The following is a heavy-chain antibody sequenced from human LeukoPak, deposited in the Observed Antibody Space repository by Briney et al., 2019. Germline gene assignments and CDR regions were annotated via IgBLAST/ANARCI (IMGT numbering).Heavy chain of an antibody. CDR3: VRVVTVSNTDPAFDI. Sequence: GGSLRLSRAASGFTFSSYGMHWVRQAPGKGLEWVAVIWHDGSNRHYVDSVKGRFTISRDNPKSTLYLQMNSLRAEDTAVYYCVRVVTVSNTDPAFDIWGRGTLVTVSS. V-gene: IGHV3-33*08. D-gene: IGHD2-21*02. J-gene: IGHJ3*02. CDR2: IWHDGSNR. CDR1: GFTFSSYG.